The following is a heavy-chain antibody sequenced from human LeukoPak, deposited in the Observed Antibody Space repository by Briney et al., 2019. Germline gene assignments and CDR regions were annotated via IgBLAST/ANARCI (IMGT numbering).Heavy chain of an antibody. CDR1: GGSISSNY. V-gene: IGHV4-59*01. CDR2: IYYSGST. Sequence: SETLSLTCTVSGGSISSNYWSWIRQPPGKGLEWIGYIYYSGSTNYNPSLKSRVTISVDTSKNQFSLKLSSVTAADTAVYYCASPERYFDWPLDYWGQGTLVTVSS. D-gene: IGHD3-9*01. J-gene: IGHJ4*02. CDR3: ASPERYFDWPLDY.